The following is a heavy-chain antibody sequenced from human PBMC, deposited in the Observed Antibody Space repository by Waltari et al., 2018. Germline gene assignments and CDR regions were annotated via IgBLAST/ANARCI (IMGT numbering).Heavy chain of an antibody. J-gene: IGHJ3*02. V-gene: IGHV4-38-2*01. CDR3: ATRSFYDILTGPNDAFDI. CDR2: IYHSGST. CDR1: GYSISSGYY. Sequence: QLQLQESGPGLVKPSETLSLTCAVSGYSISSGYYWGWSRQPPGKGLEWIGSIYHSGSTYYNPSLKSRVTISVDTSKNQFSLKLSSVTAADTAVYYCATRSFYDILTGPNDAFDIWGQGTMVTVSS. D-gene: IGHD3-9*01.